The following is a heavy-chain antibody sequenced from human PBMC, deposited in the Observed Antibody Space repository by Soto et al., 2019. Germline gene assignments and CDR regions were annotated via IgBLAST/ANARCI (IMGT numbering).Heavy chain of an antibody. D-gene: IGHD6-13*01. CDR2: INPNSGGT. CDR3: ARGGVAADAFDI. CDR1: GYTFTGYY. Sequence: ASVKVSCKASGYTFTGYYMHWVRQAPGQGLEWMGWINPNSGGTNYAQKLQGWVTMTRDTSISTAYMELSRLRSDDTAVYYCARGGVAADAFDIWGQGTMVTVSS. V-gene: IGHV1-2*04. J-gene: IGHJ3*02.